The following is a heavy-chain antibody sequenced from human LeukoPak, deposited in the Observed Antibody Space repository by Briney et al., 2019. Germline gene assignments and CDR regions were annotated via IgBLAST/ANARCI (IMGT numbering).Heavy chain of an antibody. D-gene: IGHD3-22*01. J-gene: IGHJ4*02. V-gene: IGHV4-39*01. CDR2: IYYSGTT. Sequence: SETLSLTCTVSGGPITSSNFYWGWIRQPPGKGLEWIGSIYYSGTTYYNPSLKSRVTISVDTSKNQFSLKLTSVTAADTAVYYCARLDFSSGYYGYYFDYWGQGTLVTVSS. CDR3: ARLDFSSGYYGYYFDY. CDR1: GGPITSSNFY.